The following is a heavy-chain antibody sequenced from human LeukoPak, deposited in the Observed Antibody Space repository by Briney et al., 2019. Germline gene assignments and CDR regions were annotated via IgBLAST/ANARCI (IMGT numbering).Heavy chain of an antibody. CDR2: TYYRSQWHN. Sequence: SQALSLTCAISGDSVSNNNYAWNWFRQSPSRGLEWLGRTYYRSQWHNDYARSVMGRISVDPDTSKNQFSLHLSSVTPDDTAVYYCAGGYAFDVWGQGTMVTVSS. CDR1: GDSVSNNNYA. V-gene: IGHV6-1*01. J-gene: IGHJ3*01. CDR3: AGGYAFDV.